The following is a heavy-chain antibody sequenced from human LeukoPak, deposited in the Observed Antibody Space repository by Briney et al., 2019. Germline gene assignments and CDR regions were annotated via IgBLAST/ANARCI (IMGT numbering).Heavy chain of an antibody. Sequence: ASVKVSCTASGYTFTDYYIHWVRQAPGQGLEWMGWINPNSGGTNYAHKFQGRVTMTSDTSISTVYMDLSSLNSDDTAVYYCARDVGSLVVDYWGQGTLVPVSS. D-gene: IGHD2-8*02. CDR1: GYTFTDYY. J-gene: IGHJ4*02. V-gene: IGHV1-2*07. CDR3: ARDVGSLVVDY. CDR2: INPNSGGT.